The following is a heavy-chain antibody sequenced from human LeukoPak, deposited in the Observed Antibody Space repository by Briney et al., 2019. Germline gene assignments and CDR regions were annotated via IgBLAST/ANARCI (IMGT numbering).Heavy chain of an antibody. V-gene: IGHV4-39*07. Sequence: PSETLSLTCTVSGGSISSSSYYWGWIRQPPGKGLEWIGSIYYSGSTYYNPSLKSRVTISVDTSKNQFSLKLRSVTAADTAVYYCARLYGNYQNYFDYWGQGTLVTVSS. CDR2: IYYSGST. J-gene: IGHJ4*02. D-gene: IGHD1-7*01. CDR3: ARLYGNYQNYFDY. CDR1: GGSISSSSYY.